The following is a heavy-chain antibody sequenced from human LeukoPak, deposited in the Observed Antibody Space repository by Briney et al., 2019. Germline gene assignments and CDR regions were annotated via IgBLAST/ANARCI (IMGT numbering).Heavy chain of an antibody. Sequence: GGSLRLSCAASGFTFSSYAMSWVRQAPGKGLEWVSAISGSGGSTYYADFVKGRFTISRDNSKNTLYLQMNSLRAEDTAVYYCAKDLGVLYSYNYFDYWGQGTLVTVSS. CDR3: AKDLGVLYSYNYFDY. V-gene: IGHV3-23*01. CDR2: ISGSGGST. D-gene: IGHD5-18*01. J-gene: IGHJ4*02. CDR1: GFTFSSYA.